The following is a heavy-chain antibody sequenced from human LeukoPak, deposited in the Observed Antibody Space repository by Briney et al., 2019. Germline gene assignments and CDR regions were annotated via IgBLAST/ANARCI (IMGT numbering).Heavy chain of an antibody. CDR3: ARALGYSYGYGIY. V-gene: IGHV3-74*01. D-gene: IGHD5-18*01. Sequence: GGSLRLSCAASGFTLSSYWMHRVRQAPGKGLEWVSRINSDESTINYADSVKGRFTVSRDNAKNTMYLQMNSLRGEDSAIYYCARALGYSYGYGIYWGQGTLVTVSS. CDR1: GFTLSSYW. J-gene: IGHJ4*02. CDR2: INSDESTI.